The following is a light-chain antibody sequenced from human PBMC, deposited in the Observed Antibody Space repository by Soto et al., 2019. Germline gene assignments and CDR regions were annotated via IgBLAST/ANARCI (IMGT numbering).Light chain of an antibody. Sequence: QSALTQPASVSGSPGQSITISCTGTSSDVGGYNYVSWFQQHPGKAPKLMIYVVSNRPSVISNRFSGSKSGNTASLTISGLQAEDEADYYCSSYTTSSSWVFGGGTKVTVL. CDR3: SSYTTSSSWV. J-gene: IGLJ3*02. CDR2: VVS. V-gene: IGLV2-14*01. CDR1: SSDVGGYNY.